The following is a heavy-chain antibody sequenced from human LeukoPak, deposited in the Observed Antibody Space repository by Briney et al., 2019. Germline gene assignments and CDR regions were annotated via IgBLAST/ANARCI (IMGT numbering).Heavy chain of an antibody. Sequence: PSETLSLTCTVSGGSISSYYWNWIRQPPGKGLEWIGYIYYSGSTNYNPSLKSRVTISVDTSKNHFSLKLSSVTAADTAVYYCARESGYDSSGYAFDIWGQGTMVTVSS. V-gene: IGHV4-59*12. CDR1: GGSISSYY. J-gene: IGHJ3*02. CDR2: IYYSGST. CDR3: ARESGYDSSGYAFDI. D-gene: IGHD3-22*01.